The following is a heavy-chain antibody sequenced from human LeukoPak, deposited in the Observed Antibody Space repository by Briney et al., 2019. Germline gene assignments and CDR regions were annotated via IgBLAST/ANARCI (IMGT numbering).Heavy chain of an antibody. V-gene: IGHV1-8*01. D-gene: IGHD3-3*01. Sequence: RASVKVSCKASGYTFTSYDINWVRQATGQGLEWMGWMNPNSGSTGYAQKFQGRVTMTRNTSISTAYMELSSLRSEDTAVYYCARVKDYDFWSGYSHYYYYYYMDVWGKGTTVTVSS. CDR2: MNPNSGST. J-gene: IGHJ6*03. CDR3: ARVKDYDFWSGYSHYYYYYYMDV. CDR1: GYTFTSYD.